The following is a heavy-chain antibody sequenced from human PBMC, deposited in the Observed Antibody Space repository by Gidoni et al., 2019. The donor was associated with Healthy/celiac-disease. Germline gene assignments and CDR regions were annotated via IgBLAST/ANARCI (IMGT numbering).Heavy chain of an antibody. Sequence: QVPLVESGGGVVQPGRSLRLYCAASGFPLGSDAMHWVRQAPGKGMEWVAVISYDGSNKYYADAVKGRFTISRDNSKNTLYLQMNSLRAEDTAVYYCARVTMILTPFDIWGQGTMVTVSS. CDR2: ISYDGSNK. V-gene: IGHV3-30*04. D-gene: IGHD3-22*01. J-gene: IGHJ3*02. CDR1: GFPLGSDA. CDR3: ARVTMILTPFDI.